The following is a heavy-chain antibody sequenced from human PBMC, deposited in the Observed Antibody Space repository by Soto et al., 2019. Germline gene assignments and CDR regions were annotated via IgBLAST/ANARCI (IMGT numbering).Heavy chain of an antibody. J-gene: IGHJ5*02. Sequence: LSLTCTVSGGSISSYYWSWIRQPAGKGLEWIGRIYTSGSTNYNPSLKSRVTMSVDTSKNQFSLKLSSVTAADTAVYYCARDSNYYDSSGYLTRLFDPWGQGTLVTVSS. CDR1: GGSISSYY. CDR2: IYTSGST. D-gene: IGHD3-22*01. CDR3: ARDSNYYDSSGYLTRLFDP. V-gene: IGHV4-4*07.